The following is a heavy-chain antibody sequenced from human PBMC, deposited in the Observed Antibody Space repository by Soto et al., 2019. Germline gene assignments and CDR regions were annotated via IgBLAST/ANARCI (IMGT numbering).Heavy chain of an antibody. J-gene: IGHJ5*02. CDR2: IIPILGIA. Sequence: QVQLVQSGAEVKKPGSSVKVSCKASGGTFSSYTISWVRQAPGQGLEWMGRIIPILGIANYAQKFQGRVTITADKSTSTAYMELSSLRSDDTAVNYGARAPTVTTGWFDPWGQGTLVTVAS. CDR1: GGTFSSYT. D-gene: IGHD4-4*01. V-gene: IGHV1-69*02. CDR3: ARAPTVTTGWFDP.